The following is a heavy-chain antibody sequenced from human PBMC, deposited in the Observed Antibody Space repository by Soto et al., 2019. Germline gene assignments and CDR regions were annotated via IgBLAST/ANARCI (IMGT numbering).Heavy chain of an antibody. V-gene: IGHV1-46*01. CDR1: GYTFASYY. CDR3: ARPEYSSLGVSGAFDY. J-gene: IGHJ4*02. CDR2: INPSGGST. Sequence: XSVKVSCKASGYTFASYYMHWVRQAPGQGLECMGIINPSGGSTSYAQKFQGRVTMTRDTSTSTVYMELSSLRSEDTAVYYCARPEYSSLGVSGAFDYWGQGNLVTVSS. D-gene: IGHD6-6*01.